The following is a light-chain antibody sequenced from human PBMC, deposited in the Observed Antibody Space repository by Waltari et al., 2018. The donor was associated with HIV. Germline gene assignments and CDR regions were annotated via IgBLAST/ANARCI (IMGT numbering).Light chain of an antibody. V-gene: IGLV1-47*01. J-gene: IGLJ1*01. Sequence: QSVLPQPPSASGPPGPRVTISCSGRSSNIGTNPLSWYQQLPGTAPKLLFYRNDQRPSVVPDRFSGSKSGTSASLAISGLRSEDEADYYCATWDDTLSGYVFGTGTKVTVL. CDR1: SSNIGTNP. CDR2: RND. CDR3: ATWDDTLSGYV.